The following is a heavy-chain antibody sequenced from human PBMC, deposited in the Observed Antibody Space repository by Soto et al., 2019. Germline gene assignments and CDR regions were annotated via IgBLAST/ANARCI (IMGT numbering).Heavy chain of an antibody. CDR3: ARDGALFTASWHYDR. CDR1: GYSFTNYC. V-gene: IGHV1-46*01. Sequence: QVQLVQSGADVKKPGTSVKVSCKASGYSFTNYCMYWVRQAPGQGLEWMGMIKPRTGSTRYAQKFEDRATLTRDRSTTTVYMELSILISDDSAVYYCARDGALFTASWHYDRWGPGTVVNVSS. D-gene: IGHD2-21*01. J-gene: IGHJ2*01. CDR2: IKPRTGST.